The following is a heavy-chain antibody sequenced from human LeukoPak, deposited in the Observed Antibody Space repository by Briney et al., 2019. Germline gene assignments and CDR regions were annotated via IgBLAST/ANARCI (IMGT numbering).Heavy chain of an antibody. CDR1: GFTFSSYA. J-gene: IGHJ4*02. Sequence: GGSLRPSCAASGFTFSSYAMTWVRQGPGKGLEWVSTISSSGGNTYNADSVKGRLTISRDNSKNTLYLQMNSLRAEDTAVYYCARRAASSGYYFDQWGQGTLVTVSS. CDR3: ARRAASSGYYFDQ. CDR2: ISSSGGNT. D-gene: IGHD6-19*01. V-gene: IGHV3-23*01.